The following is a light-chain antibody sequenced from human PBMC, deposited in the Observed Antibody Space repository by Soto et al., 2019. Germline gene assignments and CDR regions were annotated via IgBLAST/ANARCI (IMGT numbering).Light chain of an antibody. CDR3: QQYGTSAHS. Sequence: EIVLTRSPGTLYLSPGERATLSCRASQSGNSNYLAWYQKKPGQVPRPLIYGASIRAAGVPDRLSGSGSGTDFTNAISRLEPEDSTVYYCQQYGTSAHSFGQATKMEIK. J-gene: IGKJ2*01. CDR2: GAS. CDR1: QSGNSNY. V-gene: IGKV3-20*01.